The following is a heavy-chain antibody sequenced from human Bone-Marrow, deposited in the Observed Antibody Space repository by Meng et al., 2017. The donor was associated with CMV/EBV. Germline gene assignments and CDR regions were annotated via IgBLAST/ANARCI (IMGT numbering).Heavy chain of an antibody. Sequence: YTFTSYGISWVRPAPGQGLEWMGWISAYNGNTNYAQQLQGRVTMTTDTSTSTAYMELRSLRSDDTAVYYCARDYDILTGYYSWYFDYWGQGTLVTVSS. V-gene: IGHV1-18*01. J-gene: IGHJ4*02. CDR2: ISAYNGNT. D-gene: IGHD3-9*01. CDR1: YTFTSYG. CDR3: ARDYDILTGYYSWYFDY.